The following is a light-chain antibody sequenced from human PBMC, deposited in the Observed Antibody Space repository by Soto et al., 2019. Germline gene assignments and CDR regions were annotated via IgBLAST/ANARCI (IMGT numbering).Light chain of an antibody. CDR2: AAS. Sequence: DIQLTQSPSFLSASVGDRVTITCRASQAINTYLAWYQQKPGKAPKLLIFAASTLQNGVPSRFSGSGSGTEFTVTITSLQPEDLATYYCQQRKSYPITFGQGTRLEIK. CDR1: QAINTY. CDR3: QQRKSYPIT. J-gene: IGKJ5*01. V-gene: IGKV1-9*01.